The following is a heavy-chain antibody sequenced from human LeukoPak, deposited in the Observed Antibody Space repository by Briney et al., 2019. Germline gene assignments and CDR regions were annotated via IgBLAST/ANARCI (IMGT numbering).Heavy chain of an antibody. V-gene: IGHV3-7*01. CDR3: ARGKGGSGYSIDY. D-gene: IGHD3-3*01. CDR1: GFPFSSFW. CDR2: IRPDGSEQ. J-gene: IGHJ4*02. Sequence: PGGSLRLSCAASGFPFSSFWMNWVRQTPGRGLEWLANIRPDGSEQYYVDSVRGRFTISRDNAENTLYLQMNSPRAEDTAVYYCARGKGGSGYSIDYWGQGTLVTVSS.